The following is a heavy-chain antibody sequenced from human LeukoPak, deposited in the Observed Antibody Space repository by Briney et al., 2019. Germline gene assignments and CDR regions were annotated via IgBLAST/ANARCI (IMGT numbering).Heavy chain of an antibody. V-gene: IGHV4-34*01. CDR2: INHSGST. J-gene: IGHJ6*03. CDR3: ARALRYFQNCYYYMDV. CDR1: GGSFSGYY. Sequence: PSETLSLTCAVYGGSFSGYYWSWIRRPPGKGLEWIGEINHSGSTNYNPSLKSRVTISVDTSKNQFSLKLSSVTAADTAVYYCARALRYFQNCYYYMDVWGKGTTVTVSS. D-gene: IGHD3-9*01.